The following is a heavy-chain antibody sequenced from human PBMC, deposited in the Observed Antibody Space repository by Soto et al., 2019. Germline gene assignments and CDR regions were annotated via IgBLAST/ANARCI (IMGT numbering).Heavy chain of an antibody. Sequence: ASVKVSCKASGYTFTSYAMHWVRQAPGQRLEWMGWINAGNGNTKYSQKFQGRVTITRDTSASTAYMELSSLRSEDTAVYYCASSEGLQLWLDYWGQGTLVTVSS. CDR1: GYTFTSYA. CDR3: ASSEGLQLWLDY. CDR2: INAGNGNT. D-gene: IGHD5-18*01. V-gene: IGHV1-3*01. J-gene: IGHJ4*02.